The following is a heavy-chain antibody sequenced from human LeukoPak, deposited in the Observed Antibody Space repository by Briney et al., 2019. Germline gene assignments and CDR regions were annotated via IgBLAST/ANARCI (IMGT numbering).Heavy chain of an antibody. CDR2: IWHDGGTK. CDR1: GFTFNTYG. V-gene: IGHV3-33*01. J-gene: IGHJ6*02. D-gene: IGHD1-26*01. Sequence: GGSLRLSCAASGFTFNTYGMYWVRQAPGKGLEWVALIWHDGGTKYYGDSVQGRFTISRDNSKNALYLEVNSLRAEDTAVCYCARDHSGSYSWILHYGLDVWGQGTTVTVSS. CDR3: ARDHSGSYSWILHYGLDV.